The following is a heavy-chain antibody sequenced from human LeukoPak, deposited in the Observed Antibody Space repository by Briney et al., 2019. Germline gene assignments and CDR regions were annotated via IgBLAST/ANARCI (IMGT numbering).Heavy chain of an antibody. CDR1: GFTFSSYS. CDR2: ISSSSSYI. V-gene: IGHV3-21*01. CDR3: ARVPNTAGFYFDY. Sequence: GGSLRLSCAASGFTFSSYSMNWVRQAPGKGLEWVSSISSSSSYIYYADSVKGRSTISRDNAKNSLYLQMNSLRAEDPAVYYCARVPNTAGFYFDYWGQGTLVTVSS. D-gene: IGHD5-18*01. J-gene: IGHJ4*02.